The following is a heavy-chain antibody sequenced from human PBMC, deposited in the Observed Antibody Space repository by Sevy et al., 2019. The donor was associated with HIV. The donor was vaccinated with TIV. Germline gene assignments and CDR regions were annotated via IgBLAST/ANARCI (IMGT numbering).Heavy chain of an antibody. D-gene: IGHD6-13*01. J-gene: IGHJ4*02. CDR2: ISGSGGST. CDR1: GFTFSSYA. Sequence: GGSLRLSCAASGFTFSSYAMSWVRQAPGKGLEWVSAISGSGGSTYYADSVKGRCTISRDNSKNTLYLQMNSLGAEDTAVYYCAKGASGSWNLDYWGQGTLVTVSS. CDR3: AKGASGSWNLDY. V-gene: IGHV3-23*01.